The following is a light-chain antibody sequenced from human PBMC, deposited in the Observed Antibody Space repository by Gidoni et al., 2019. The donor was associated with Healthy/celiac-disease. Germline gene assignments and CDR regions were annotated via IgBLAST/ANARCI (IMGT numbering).Light chain of an antibody. CDR2: DAS. CDR1: QSVSSY. J-gene: IGKJ5*01. V-gene: IGKV3-11*01. Sequence: DIVLTQSPATLSLSPGERATLSCRASQSVSSYLAWYQQKPGQAPRLLIYDASNRANGIPARFSGSGSGTDFTLTISSLEHEDFAVYYCQQRRAFGQGTRLEIK. CDR3: QQRRA.